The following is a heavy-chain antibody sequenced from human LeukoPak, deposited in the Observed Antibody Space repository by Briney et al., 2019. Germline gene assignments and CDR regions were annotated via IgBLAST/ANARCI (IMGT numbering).Heavy chain of an antibody. CDR1: VGSISIGGYY. J-gene: IGHJ4*02. CDR3: ASLSIFGVVIPQGY. V-gene: IGHV4-39*01. Sequence: PSETLSLTCTVSVGSISIGGYYWGGFGRPPGKGLKGFGSIYYSGSTYYNPSLKSRVTISVDTSKNQFSLKLSSVTAADTAVYYCASLSIFGVVIPQGYWGQGTLVTVSS. CDR2: IYYSGST. D-gene: IGHD3-3*01.